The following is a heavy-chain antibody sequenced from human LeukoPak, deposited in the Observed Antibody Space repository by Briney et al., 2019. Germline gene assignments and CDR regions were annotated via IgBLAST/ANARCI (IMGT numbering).Heavy chain of an antibody. D-gene: IGHD1-26*01. J-gene: IGHJ4*02. CDR2: IYPVDSDT. Sequence: GESLKISCKGSGYSFTSSWIGWVRQMPGKGLEWMGIIYPVDSDTKYSPSFQGQVTISADKPISTAFLQWSSLKASDTAMYYCARPSGTYNRFDYWGQGTLVTVSS. CDR1: GYSFTSSW. CDR3: ARPSGTYNRFDY. V-gene: IGHV5-51*01.